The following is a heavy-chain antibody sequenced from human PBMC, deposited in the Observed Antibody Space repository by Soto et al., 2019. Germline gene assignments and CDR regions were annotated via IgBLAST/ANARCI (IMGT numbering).Heavy chain of an antibody. V-gene: IGHV4-34*01. Sequence: LTASETLSLTCAVYGGSFSGYYWSWIRQPPGKGLEWIGEINHSGSTNYNPSLKSRVTISVDTSKNQFSLKLSSVTAADTAVYYCARGIPYCGGDCPYYYYYMDVWGKGTTVTVSS. CDR1: GGSFSGYY. CDR3: ARGIPYCGGDCPYYYYYMDV. D-gene: IGHD2-21*01. CDR2: INHSGST. J-gene: IGHJ6*03.